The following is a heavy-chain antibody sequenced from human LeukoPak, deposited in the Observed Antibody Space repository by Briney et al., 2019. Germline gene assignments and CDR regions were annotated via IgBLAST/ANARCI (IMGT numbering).Heavy chain of an antibody. J-gene: IGHJ4*02. V-gene: IGHV3-21*01. D-gene: IGHD3-10*01. Sequence: PGGSLRLSCAASGFTFSSYSMNWVRQAPGKGLDWVSSISSSSSYIYYADSVKGRFTISRDNAKNSLYLQMNSLRAEDTAVYYCAKVLYGSGRYYFDYWGQGTLVTVSS. CDR1: GFTFSSYS. CDR3: AKVLYGSGRYYFDY. CDR2: ISSSSSYI.